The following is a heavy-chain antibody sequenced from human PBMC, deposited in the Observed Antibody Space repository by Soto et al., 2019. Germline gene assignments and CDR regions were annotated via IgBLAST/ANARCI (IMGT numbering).Heavy chain of an antibody. CDR3: ASLRWSNSGDY. CDR1: GGSISSSNW. V-gene: IGHV4-4*02. Sequence: QVQLQESGPGLVKPSGTLSLTCAVSGGSISSSNWWSWVRQPPGKGLEWIGEIYHSGSTNYNPSRKCRVTISVDKSKTQFSLKLSSVTATDTAVYYCASLRWSNSGDYWGQGPLVTVSS. CDR2: IYHSGST. D-gene: IGHD4-17*01. J-gene: IGHJ4*02.